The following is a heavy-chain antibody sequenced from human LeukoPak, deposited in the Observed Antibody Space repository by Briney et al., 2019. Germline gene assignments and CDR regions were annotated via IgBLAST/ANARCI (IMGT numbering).Heavy chain of an antibody. CDR1: GGSFSGYY. CDR3: ARRVGRYFGERAYYYNYMDV. D-gene: IGHD3-10*01. J-gene: IGHJ6*03. CDR2: INHSGST. V-gene: IGHV4-34*01. Sequence: PSETLSLTCAVYGGSFSGYYWNWIRQSPGKGLEWIGEINHSGSTNYNPSLESRVTISVDTSKSQFSLKLSSVTAADTAVYYCARRVGRYFGERAYYYNYMDVWDKGTTVTISS.